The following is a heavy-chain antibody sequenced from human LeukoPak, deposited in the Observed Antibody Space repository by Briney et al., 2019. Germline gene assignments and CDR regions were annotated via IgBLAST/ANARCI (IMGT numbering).Heavy chain of an antibody. CDR1: GCAFTSYD. J-gene: IGHJ6*02. Sequence: ASVKVSCNASGCAFTSYDINWVRQAPGQGLEWMGWMNPNSGNTVYAQRFQGRVTMTRSTSIMTAYMELSSLRPEDTAVYCCARGENCSGGTCFSGYYYYYGMDVWGQGTTVIVSS. CDR2: MNPNSGNT. D-gene: IGHD2-15*01. V-gene: IGHV1-8*01. CDR3: ARGENCSGGTCFSGYYYYYGMDV.